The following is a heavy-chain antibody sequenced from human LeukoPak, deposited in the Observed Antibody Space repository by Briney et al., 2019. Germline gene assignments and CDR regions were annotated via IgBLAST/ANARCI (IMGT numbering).Heavy chain of an antibody. Sequence: PGGSLRLSCAASGFSFDDYAMHWVRHAPGKGLEWVSGISWNSGSIGYADSVKGRFTISRDNAKNSLYLQMNSLRAEDTALYYCAKDARPAATYPYYFDYWGQGTLVTVSS. D-gene: IGHD2-2*01. CDR2: ISWNSGSI. CDR1: GFSFDDYA. CDR3: AKDARPAATYPYYFDY. J-gene: IGHJ4*02. V-gene: IGHV3-9*01.